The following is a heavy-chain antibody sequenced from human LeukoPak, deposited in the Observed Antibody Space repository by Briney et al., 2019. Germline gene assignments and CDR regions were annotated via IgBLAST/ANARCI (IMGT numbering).Heavy chain of an antibody. CDR3: AKYPNYDSNGYPAYLDY. D-gene: IGHD3-22*01. J-gene: IGHJ4*02. CDR1: GFTFRSYG. V-gene: IGHV3-30*02. Sequence: GGSLRLSCAASGFTFRSYGIHWVRQAPGKGLEWVAFIRYDGSDTYSAGSVKGRFTISRDNSKNTLYLQMISLTAEDTAVYYCAKYPNYDSNGYPAYLDYWGQGTQVTVSS. CDR2: IRYDGSDT.